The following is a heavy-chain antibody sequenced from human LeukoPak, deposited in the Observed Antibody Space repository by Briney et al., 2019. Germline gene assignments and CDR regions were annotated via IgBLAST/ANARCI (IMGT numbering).Heavy chain of an antibody. CDR2: MNPNSGNT. CDR3: ARGVDGYDSSTAFDI. Sequence: ASVKVSCKASGYTFTSYDINWVRQATGQGLEWMGWMNPNSGNTGYAQKFQGRVTITADESTSTAYMELSSLRSEDTAVYYCARGVDGYDSSTAFDIWGQGTMVTVSS. J-gene: IGHJ3*02. D-gene: IGHD3-22*01. V-gene: IGHV1-8*01. CDR1: GYTFTSYD.